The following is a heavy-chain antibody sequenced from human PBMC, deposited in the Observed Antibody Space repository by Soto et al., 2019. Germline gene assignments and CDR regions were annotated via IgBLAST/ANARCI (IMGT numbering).Heavy chain of an antibody. V-gene: IGHV4-39*01. D-gene: IGHD2-2*02. CDR2: IYYSGNT. Sequence: SDTLSITCTVSGVSSSSRSCYWGWIRQPPGKGLEWIGSIYYSGNTYYNPSVKARFTISRDNSKNTLYPQMSGLRAEDTAVYYCAKSPDFFCSSANCYRYYFDYWSQGTLVTVSS. J-gene: IGHJ4*02. CDR1: GVSSSSRSCY. CDR3: AKSPDFFCSSANCYRYYFDY.